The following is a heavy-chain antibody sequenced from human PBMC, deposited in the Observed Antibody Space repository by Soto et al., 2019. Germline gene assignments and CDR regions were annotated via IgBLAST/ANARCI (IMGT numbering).Heavy chain of an antibody. D-gene: IGHD2-2*01. J-gene: IGHJ6*02. Sequence: QVQLVQSGAEVKKPGSSVKVSCKASGGTFSSYAISWVRQAPGQGLEWMGGIIPIAGTANYAQKFQGRVTITADEPTSTAYRELSSLTSEYTAVYYCTISQGKSTSLENYYYYYYSMDGWGQGTTVTVSS. V-gene: IGHV1-69*01. CDR1: GGTFSSYA. CDR3: TISQGKSTSLENYYYYYYSMDG. CDR2: IIPIAGTA.